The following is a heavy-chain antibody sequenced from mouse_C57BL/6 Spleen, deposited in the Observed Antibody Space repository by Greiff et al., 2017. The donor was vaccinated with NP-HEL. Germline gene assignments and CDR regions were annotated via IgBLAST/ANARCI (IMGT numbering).Heavy chain of an antibody. V-gene: IGHV1-55*01. J-gene: IGHJ2*01. Sequence: QVQLQQPGAELVKPGASVKMSCKASGYTFTSYWITWVKQRPGQGLEWIGDIYPGSGSTNYNEKFKSKATLTVDTSSSTAYMQLSSLTSEDSAVYYCARYGPPYYGSSFDYWGQGTTLTVSS. CDR3: ARYGPPYYGSSFDY. D-gene: IGHD1-1*01. CDR2: IYPGSGST. CDR1: GYTFTSYW.